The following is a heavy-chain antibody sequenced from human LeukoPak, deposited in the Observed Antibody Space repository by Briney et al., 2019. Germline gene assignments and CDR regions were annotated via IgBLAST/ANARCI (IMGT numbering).Heavy chain of an antibody. CDR3: ARGPQFGFDY. J-gene: IGHJ4*02. CDR2: ISYDGSNK. CDR1: GFTFSSYA. Sequence: GGSLRLSCAASGFTFSSYAMHWVRQAPGKGLGWVAVISYDGSNKYYAGSVKGRFTISRNNSRNTLYLQMNSLRAEDTAVYYCARGPQFGFDYWGQGTLVTVSS. V-gene: IGHV3-30-3*01. D-gene: IGHD3-10*01.